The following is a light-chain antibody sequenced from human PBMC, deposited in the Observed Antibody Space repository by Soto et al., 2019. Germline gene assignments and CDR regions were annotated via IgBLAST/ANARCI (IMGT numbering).Light chain of an antibody. CDR2: GVF. Sequence: IVLTQSPDTLSLSPGERVTLSCRASETVETNSVAWFQQKPGRAPRLLMYGVFIRATGITDRFSGSVSGTDFTLPISRLETEDFAVYYCQQYAHAPLTFGGGTKVEIK. CDR1: ETVETNS. V-gene: IGKV3-20*01. J-gene: IGKJ4*02. CDR3: QQYAHAPLT.